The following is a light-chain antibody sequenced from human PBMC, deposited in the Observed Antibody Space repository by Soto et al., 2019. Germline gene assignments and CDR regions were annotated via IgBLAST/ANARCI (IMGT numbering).Light chain of an antibody. CDR2: AAS. J-gene: IGKJ5*01. CDR3: QQSYSSPIT. V-gene: IGKV1-39*01. Sequence: DIQMTQSPSSLSAAVGDRVTITCRASQSISSYLNWYQRKSGQAPQLLIYAASNLQSGVPSRFSGSGSGTDFTLTISSLQPEDFTTYYCQQSYSSPITFGQGTRLEIK. CDR1: QSISSY.